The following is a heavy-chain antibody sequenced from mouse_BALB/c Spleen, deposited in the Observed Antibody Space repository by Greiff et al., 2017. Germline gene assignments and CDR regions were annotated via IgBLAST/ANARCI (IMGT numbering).Heavy chain of an antibody. V-gene: IGHV14-3*02. CDR2: IDPANGNT. D-gene: IGHD2-3*01. Sequence: VHVKQSGAELVKPGASVKLSCTASGFNIKDTYMHWVKQRPEQGLEWIGRIDPANGNTKYDPKFQGKATITADTSSNTAYLQLSSLTSEDTAVYYCARDGYSYLYFDVWGAGTTVTVSS. CDR3: ARDGYSYLYFDV. J-gene: IGHJ1*01. CDR1: GFNIKDTY.